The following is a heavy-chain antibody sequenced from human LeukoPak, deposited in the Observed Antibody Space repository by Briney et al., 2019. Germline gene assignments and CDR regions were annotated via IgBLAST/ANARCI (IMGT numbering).Heavy chain of an antibody. CDR2: ISWNSGSI. J-gene: IGHJ4*02. Sequence: GGSLRLSCAASGFTFDDYAMHWVRQAPGKGLEWVSGISWNSGSIGYADSVKGRFTISRDNAKSSLFLQMNSLRAEDTAVYYCARRALSSGYYPQFDYWGQGTLVTVSS. CDR3: ARRALSSGYYPQFDY. D-gene: IGHD3-22*01. V-gene: IGHV3-9*01. CDR1: GFTFDDYA.